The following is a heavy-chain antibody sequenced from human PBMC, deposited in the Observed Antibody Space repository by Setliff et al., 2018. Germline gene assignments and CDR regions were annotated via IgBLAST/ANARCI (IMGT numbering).Heavy chain of an antibody. CDR2: IIPNLGRV. CDR1: GGILRSYS. D-gene: IGHD1-26*01. V-gene: IGHV1-69*10. CDR3: AINVHTAGGADF. J-gene: IGHJ4*02. Sequence: GASVKVSCKASGGILRSYSLNWIRQAPGQGLEWMGGIIPNLGRVKYAQRFQDRATITAEESTTTAYMELISLRSDDTAVYYCAINVHTAGGADFWGQGTLVTVSS.